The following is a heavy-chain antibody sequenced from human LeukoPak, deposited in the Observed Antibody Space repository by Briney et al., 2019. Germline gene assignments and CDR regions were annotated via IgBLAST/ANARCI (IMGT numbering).Heavy chain of an antibody. J-gene: IGHJ1*01. V-gene: IGHV1-69*05. CDR2: IIPIFGTA. Sequence: ASVKVSCKASGGTFSSYAISWVRQAPGQGLEWMGGIIPIFGTANYAQKFQGRVTITTDESTSTAYMELSSLRSEDTAVYYCARDLATYYYDSSGQPRSAEYSQHWGQGTLVIVSP. CDR3: ARDLATYYYDSSGQPRSAEYSQH. CDR1: GGTFSSYA. D-gene: IGHD3-22*01.